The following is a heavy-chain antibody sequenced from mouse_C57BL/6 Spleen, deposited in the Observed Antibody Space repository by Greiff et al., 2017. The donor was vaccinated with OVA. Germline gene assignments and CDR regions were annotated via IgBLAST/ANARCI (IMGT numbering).Heavy chain of an antibody. Sequence: VQLKESGPELVKPGASVKMSCKASGYTFTDYNMHWVKQSHGKSLEWIGYINPNNGGTSYNQKFKGKATLTVNKSSSTAYMELRSLTSEDSAVYYCARSEPWYFDVWGTGTTVTVSS. J-gene: IGHJ1*03. CDR3: ARSEPWYFDV. CDR1: GYTFTDYN. V-gene: IGHV1-22*01. CDR2: INPNNGGT.